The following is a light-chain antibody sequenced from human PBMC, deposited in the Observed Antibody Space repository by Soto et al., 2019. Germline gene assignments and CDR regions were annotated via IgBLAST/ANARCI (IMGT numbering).Light chain of an antibody. CDR3: QQLNSFPIP. CDR2: GAS. Sequence: IQLTQSPSSLSASVGGRVTISCRASQGIANFLAWYQQKPGKAPKLLIYGASTLQSGVPSRFSGSGSGTDFTPTIRSLQPEDFATYYCQQLNSFPIPFRPGTKGDIK. CDR1: QGIANF. V-gene: IGKV1-9*01. J-gene: IGKJ3*01.